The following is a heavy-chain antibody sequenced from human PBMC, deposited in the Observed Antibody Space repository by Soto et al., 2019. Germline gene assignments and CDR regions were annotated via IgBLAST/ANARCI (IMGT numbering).Heavy chain of an antibody. CDR3: TRATVAGITGLDY. J-gene: IGHJ4*02. V-gene: IGHV3-23*01. CDR2: ISVSDAFI. D-gene: IGHD1-20*01. CDR1: GFNVGAFA. Sequence: GGSLRLSCAASGFNVGAFAVNWVRQAPGKGLEWVSGISVSDAFIYYADSVRGRFSISRDASENILYLQMNSLRVDDTALYYCTRATVAGITGLDYWGPGTLVTVSS.